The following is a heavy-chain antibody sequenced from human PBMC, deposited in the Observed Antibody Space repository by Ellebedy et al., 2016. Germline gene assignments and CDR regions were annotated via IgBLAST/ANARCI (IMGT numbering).Heavy chain of an antibody. CDR1: GYTFTSYY. CDR2: SNNR. D-gene: IGHD4-23*01. CDR3: ARDTRDGVGTSEAFYDP. J-gene: IGHJ5*02. V-gene: IGHV1-2*02. Sequence: ASVKVSXXASGYTFTSYYMHWVRQAPGQGLEWMGGSNNRHHAQKFQGRVTMTTDTSTRTAYMELRSLRFDDTAVYYCARDTRDGVGTSEAFYDPWGQGTLVTVS.